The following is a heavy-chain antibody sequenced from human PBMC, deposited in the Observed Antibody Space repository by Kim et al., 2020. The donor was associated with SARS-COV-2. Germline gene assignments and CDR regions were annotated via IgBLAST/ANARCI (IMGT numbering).Heavy chain of an antibody. CDR2: IYYSGST. D-gene: IGHD3-22*01. Sequence: SETLSLTCTVSGGSISSSSYYWGWIRQPPGKGLEWIGSIYYSGSTYYNPSLKSRVTISVDTSKNQFSLKLSSVTAADTAVYYCARHLGGSTYYYDSSGYVFDYWGQGTLVTVSS. CDR3: ARHLGGSTYYYDSSGYVFDY. V-gene: IGHV4-39*01. CDR1: GGSISSSSYY. J-gene: IGHJ4*02.